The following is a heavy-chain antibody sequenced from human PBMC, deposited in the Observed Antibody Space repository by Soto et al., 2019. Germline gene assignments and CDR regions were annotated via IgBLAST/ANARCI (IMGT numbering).Heavy chain of an antibody. V-gene: IGHV4-38-2*01. CDR2: IYHSGST. Sequence: PSETLSLTCAVSGYSISSGYYWGWIRQPPGKGLEWIGSIYHSGSTYYNPSLKSRVTISVDTSKNQFSLKLGSVTAADTAVYYCAGSIAARPSAFDIWGQGTMVTVSS. CDR1: GYSISSGYY. J-gene: IGHJ3*02. D-gene: IGHD6-6*01. CDR3: AGSIAARPSAFDI.